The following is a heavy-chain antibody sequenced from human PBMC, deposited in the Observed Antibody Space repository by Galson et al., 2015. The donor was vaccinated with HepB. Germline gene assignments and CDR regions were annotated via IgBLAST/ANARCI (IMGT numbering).Heavy chain of an antibody. Sequence: SLRLSCAASGFTFSNTWMSWVRQAPGKGLDWVGHIKSKTDGGTTDYAAPVKGRFTISRDDSKNTLSLQMNSLKTEDTAVYYCTTEGAAAGKRRPFDYWGQGTLVTVSS. D-gene: IGHD6-13*01. CDR2: IKSKTDGGTT. CDR3: TTEGAAAGKRRPFDY. V-gene: IGHV3-15*01. J-gene: IGHJ4*02. CDR1: GFTFSNTW.